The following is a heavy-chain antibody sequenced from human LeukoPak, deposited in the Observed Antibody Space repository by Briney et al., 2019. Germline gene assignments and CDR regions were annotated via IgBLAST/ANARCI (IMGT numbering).Heavy chain of an antibody. D-gene: IGHD7-27*01. CDR3: ARHATGDDC. CDR1: GYSFTRHW. V-gene: IGHV5-51*01. Sequence: GESLKISCKGSGYSFTRHWIGWVRQMPGKGLEWMGNIYPGDSDARYSPSFQGQVTFSADKSISTAYLQWSSLKASDTAMYYCARHATGDDCWGQGTLVTVPS. J-gene: IGHJ4*02. CDR2: IYPGDSDA.